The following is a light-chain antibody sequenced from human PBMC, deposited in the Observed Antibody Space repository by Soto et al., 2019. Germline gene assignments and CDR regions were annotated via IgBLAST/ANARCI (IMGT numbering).Light chain of an antibody. CDR3: QQYGSFPPT. Sequence: DVQMTQSPSTLSASVGDRVTITCRASQSTSSWLAWYQQRPGTAPKLLIYKASSLQSGVPSRFSGSGYGTEFTLTISSLQPDDFASYYCQQYGSFPPTFGAGTRVDI. CDR2: KAS. J-gene: IGKJ4*01. V-gene: IGKV1-5*03. CDR1: QSTSSW.